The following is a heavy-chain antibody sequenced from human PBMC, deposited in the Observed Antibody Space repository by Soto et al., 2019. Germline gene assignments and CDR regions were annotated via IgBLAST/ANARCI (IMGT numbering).Heavy chain of an antibody. Sequence: PGGSLRLSCAASGFTVSNNYMTWVRQAPGKVMERVSFIYSSGSTYYADSVKGRFTISRDNFKNTLYLQMNSLRAEDTAVYYCARGYSYTQPVFDYWGLGTLVTVPS. CDR3: ARGYSYTQPVFDY. D-gene: IGHD5-18*01. CDR2: IYSSGST. V-gene: IGHV3-53*01. CDR1: GFTVSNNY. J-gene: IGHJ4*02.